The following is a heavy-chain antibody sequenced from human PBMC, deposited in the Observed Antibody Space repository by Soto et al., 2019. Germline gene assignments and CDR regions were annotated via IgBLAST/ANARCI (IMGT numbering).Heavy chain of an antibody. Sequence: QVQLVQSGAEVKKPGASVKVSCKASGYTFTSYYMHWVRQAPGQGLEWMGIINPSGGSTSYAQKFQGRVTMTRDTSTSTVYMELSSLRSEDTAVYYCARQARYCTNGVCSAYGMDGWGQGTTVTVSS. D-gene: IGHD2-8*01. V-gene: IGHV1-46*01. CDR1: GYTFTSYY. J-gene: IGHJ6*02. CDR2: INPSGGST. CDR3: ARQARYCTNGVCSAYGMDG.